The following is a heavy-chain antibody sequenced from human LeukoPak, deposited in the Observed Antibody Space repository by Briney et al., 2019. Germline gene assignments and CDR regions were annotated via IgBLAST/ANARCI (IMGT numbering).Heavy chain of an antibody. J-gene: IGHJ5*02. Sequence: GGSLRLSCVASGFTFRTYGMYWVRQAPGKGLEWVAVIWSDGSKKYYAESVKGRFTISRDDSKNTLYLQMNSLSGEDTAVYYCARDGAVGRPIDPWGQGTLVTLSS. D-gene: IGHD3-10*01. V-gene: IGHV3-33*01. CDR3: ARDGAVGRPIDP. CDR1: GFTFRTYG. CDR2: IWSDGSKK.